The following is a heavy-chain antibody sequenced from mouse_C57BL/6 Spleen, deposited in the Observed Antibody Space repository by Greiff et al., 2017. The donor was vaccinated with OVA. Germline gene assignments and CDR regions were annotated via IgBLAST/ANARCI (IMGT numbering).Heavy chain of an antibody. D-gene: IGHD1-1*01. CDR2: IRLKSDNYAT. CDR3: TVFITTY. Sequence: EVMLVESGGGLVQPGGSMKLSCVASGFTFSNYWMNWVRQSPEKGLAWVAQIRLKSDNYATHYAESVKGRFTISRDDSKSSVYLQMNNLRAEDTGIYYCTVFITTYWGKGTTRTVSS. V-gene: IGHV6-3*01. CDR1: GFTFSNYW. J-gene: IGHJ2*01.